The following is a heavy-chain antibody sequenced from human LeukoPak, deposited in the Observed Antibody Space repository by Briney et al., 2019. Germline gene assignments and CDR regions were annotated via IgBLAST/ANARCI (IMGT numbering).Heavy chain of an antibody. Sequence: GASVKVSCKASGYTFTSYDINWVRQATGQGLEWMGWMNPNSGNTGYAQKFQGRVTITRNTSISTAYMELSSLGSEDTAVYYCARANLVATMPHAGFRDWGKGTLVTVSS. J-gene: IGHJ4*02. CDR2: MNPNSGNT. V-gene: IGHV1-8*03. CDR3: ARANLVATMPHAGFRD. D-gene: IGHD5-12*01. CDR1: GYTFTSYD.